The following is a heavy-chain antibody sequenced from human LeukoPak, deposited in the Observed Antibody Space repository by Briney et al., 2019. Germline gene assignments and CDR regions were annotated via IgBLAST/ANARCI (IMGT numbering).Heavy chain of an antibody. CDR3: ARDGGAAMDDYYMDV. Sequence: EASVKVSCKASGYTFTSYYMHWVRQAPGQGLEWMGLINPTGGSTGYAQKFQGRVTMTRDTSISTAYMELSRLRSDDTAVYYCARDGGAAMDDYYMDVWGKGTTVTVSS. CDR1: GYTFTSYY. D-gene: IGHD5-18*01. V-gene: IGHV1-46*01. J-gene: IGHJ6*03. CDR2: INPTGGST.